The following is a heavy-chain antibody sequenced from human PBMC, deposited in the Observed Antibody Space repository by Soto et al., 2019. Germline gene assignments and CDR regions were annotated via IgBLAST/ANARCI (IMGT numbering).Heavy chain of an antibody. CDR3: ARDPHYSYYYYGMDV. Sequence: PSETLSLTCIVSGGSISSGDYYWSWIRQPPGKGLEWIGYIYHSGITYYNPSLKSRVNISVDMSKNQVSLKLSSVTAADTAVYYCARDPHYSYYYYGMDVWGQGTTVTVSS. CDR1: GGSISSGDYY. D-gene: IGHD4-4*01. CDR2: IYHSGIT. J-gene: IGHJ6*02. V-gene: IGHV4-30-4*01.